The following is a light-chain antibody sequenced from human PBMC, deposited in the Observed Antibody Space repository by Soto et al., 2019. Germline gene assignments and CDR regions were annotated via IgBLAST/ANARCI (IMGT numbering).Light chain of an antibody. V-gene: IGKV3-15*01. CDR3: QQYDDWPIT. CDR1: QSLSTN. CDR2: DAS. J-gene: IGKJ5*01. Sequence: EVVMTQFPATLSVSPGGRATLSCRASQSLSTNLAWYQLKPGQAPRLLIHDASARATGIPGRFSGSGSGTEFTLTISTLQSEDFALYYCQQYDDWPITFGQGTRLETK.